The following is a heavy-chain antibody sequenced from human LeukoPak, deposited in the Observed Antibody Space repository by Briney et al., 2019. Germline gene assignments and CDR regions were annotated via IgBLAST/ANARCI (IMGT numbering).Heavy chain of an antibody. CDR1: GGSISSGDYY. CDR2: IHRSGST. CDR3: AGTSSGYYSTDY. J-gene: IGHJ4*02. V-gene: IGHV4-39*07. D-gene: IGHD5-12*01. Sequence: TSETLSLTCTVSGGSISSGDYYWGWIRQSQGKGLEWIGSIHRSGSTYYNPSLKSRVTISGDTSKSQFSLRLTSVTAADTAVYYCAGTSSGYYSTDYWGQGTLVTVSS.